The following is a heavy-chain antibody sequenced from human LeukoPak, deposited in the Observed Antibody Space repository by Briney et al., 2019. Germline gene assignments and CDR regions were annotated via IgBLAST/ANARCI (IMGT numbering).Heavy chain of an antibody. CDR2: MNPNSGNT. CDR3: ARPWNDRSDAFDI. CDR1: GYTFTSYD. J-gene: IGHJ3*02. D-gene: IGHD1-1*01. V-gene: IGHV1-8*01. Sequence: GASVKVSCKASGYTFTSYDIDWVRQATGQGLEWMGWMNPNSGNTGFAQKFQGRVTMTRNTSISTAYMELSSLRSEDTAVYYCARPWNDRSDAFDIWGQGTMVTVSS.